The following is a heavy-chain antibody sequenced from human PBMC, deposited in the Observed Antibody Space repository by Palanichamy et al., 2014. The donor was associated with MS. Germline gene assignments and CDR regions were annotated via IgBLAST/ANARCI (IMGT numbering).Heavy chain of an antibody. J-gene: IGHJ3*02. D-gene: IGHD5-18*01. Sequence: EVQLVESGGGLVQPGGSLRLSCAASGFTFSSYWMSWVRQAPGKGLEWVANIKQDGSEKYYVDSVKGRFTISRDNAKNSLYLQMNSLRAEDTAVYYCARDPGRSGYSYGFAHAFDIWGQGTMVTVSS. V-gene: IGHV3-7*01. CDR2: IKQDGSEK. CDR3: ARDPGRSGYSYGFAHAFDI. CDR1: GFTFSSYW.